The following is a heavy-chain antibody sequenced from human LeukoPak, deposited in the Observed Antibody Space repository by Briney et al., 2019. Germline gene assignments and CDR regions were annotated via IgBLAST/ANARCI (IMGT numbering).Heavy chain of an antibody. D-gene: IGHD2-15*01. J-gene: IGHJ3*02. CDR1: GGSISSGSYY. CDR3: ARLLLAFDI. CDR2: IYYSGST. Sequence: PSQTLSLTCTVSGGSISSGSYYWGWIRQPPGKGLEWIGSIYYSGSTYYNPSLKSRVTISVDTSKNQFSLKLSSVTAADTAVYYCARLLLAFDIWGQGTMVTVSS. V-gene: IGHV4-39*01.